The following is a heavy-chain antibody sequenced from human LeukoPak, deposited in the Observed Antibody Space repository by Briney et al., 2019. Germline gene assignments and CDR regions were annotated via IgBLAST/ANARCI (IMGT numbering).Heavy chain of an antibody. CDR1: GYTFTSYA. D-gene: IGHD7-27*01. Sequence: ASVKVSCKASGYTFTSYAMHWVRQAPGQRLEWMGWINAGNGNTKYSQKFQGRVTITRDTSASTAYMELSSLRSEDTAVYYCAKPHGAGEDYAFDIWGQGTMVTVSS. J-gene: IGHJ3*02. V-gene: IGHV1-3*01. CDR2: INAGNGNT. CDR3: AKPHGAGEDYAFDI.